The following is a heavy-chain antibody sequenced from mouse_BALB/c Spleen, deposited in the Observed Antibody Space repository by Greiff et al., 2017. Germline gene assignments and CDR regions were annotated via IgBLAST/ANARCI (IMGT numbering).Heavy chain of an antibody. J-gene: IGHJ1*01. CDR1: GDSITSGY. D-gene: IGHD1-1*01. CDR3: ARGDYYGSSSYWYFDV. V-gene: IGHV3-8*02. CDR2: ISYSGST. Sequence: VQLQQSGPSLVKPSQTLSLTCSVTGDSITSGYWNWIRKFPGNKLEYMGYISYSGSTYYNPSLKSRISITRDTSKNQYYLQLNSVTTEDTATYYCARGDYYGSSSYWYFDVWGAGTTVTVSS.